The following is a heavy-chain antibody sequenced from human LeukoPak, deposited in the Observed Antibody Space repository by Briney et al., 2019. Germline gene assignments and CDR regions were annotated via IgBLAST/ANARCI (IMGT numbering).Heavy chain of an antibody. V-gene: IGHV3-53*01. CDR2: IYSAGTT. CDR1: GFTVSNNY. D-gene: IGHD5/OR15-5a*01. Sequence: PGGSLRLSCAASGFTVSNNYMNWVRQAPGKGLEWVSVIYSAGTTYYSDPVRGRFTISKDNSKNTLYLQMNSLRAEDTAVYYCARSLVPIYFDYWGQGTLVTVSS. J-gene: IGHJ4*02. CDR3: ARSLVPIYFDY.